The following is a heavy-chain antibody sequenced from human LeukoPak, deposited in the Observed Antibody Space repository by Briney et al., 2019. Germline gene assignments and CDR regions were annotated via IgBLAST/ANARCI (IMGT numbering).Heavy chain of an antibody. D-gene: IGHD6-6*01. CDR3: AKDRHSSSSGWFDP. V-gene: IGHV3-30*02. CDR2: INSDGSNK. CDR1: GFTFSNYG. J-gene: IGHJ5*02. Sequence: GGSLRLSCAASGFTFSNYGMHWVRQAPGKGLVWVSRINSDGSNKNYADSVKGRFTISRDNSKNTLYLQMNSLRAEDTAVYYCAKDRHSSSSGWFDPWRQATLVTVS.